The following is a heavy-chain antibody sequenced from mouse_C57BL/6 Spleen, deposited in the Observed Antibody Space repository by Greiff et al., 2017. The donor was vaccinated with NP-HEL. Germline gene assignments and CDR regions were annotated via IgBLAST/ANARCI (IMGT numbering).Heavy chain of an antibody. CDR3: ARSLFITTVKGYFDV. Sequence: EVQVVESGAELVRPGSSVKMSCKTSGYTFTSYGINWVKQRPGQGLEWIGYIYIGNGYTEYNEKFKGKATLTSDTSSSTAYMQLSSLTSEDSAIYFCARSLFITTVKGYFDVWGTGTTVTVSS. V-gene: IGHV1-58*01. CDR1: GYTFTSYG. CDR2: IYIGNGYT. J-gene: IGHJ1*03. D-gene: IGHD1-1*01.